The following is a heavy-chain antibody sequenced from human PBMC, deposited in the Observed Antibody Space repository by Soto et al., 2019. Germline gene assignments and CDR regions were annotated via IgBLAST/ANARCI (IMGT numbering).Heavy chain of an antibody. CDR1: GFTSSSSD. J-gene: IGHJ4*02. D-gene: IGHD1-26*01. V-gene: IGHV3-13*01. Sequence: GGSLRLSCAASGFTSSSSDMHWVRQATGKDLEWVSAIGTAGDTYYPGSVKGRFTISRENAKNSLYLQMNSLRAGDTAVYYCARARYGGYYDYWGQGTLVTVS. CDR2: IGTAGDT. CDR3: ARARYGGYYDY.